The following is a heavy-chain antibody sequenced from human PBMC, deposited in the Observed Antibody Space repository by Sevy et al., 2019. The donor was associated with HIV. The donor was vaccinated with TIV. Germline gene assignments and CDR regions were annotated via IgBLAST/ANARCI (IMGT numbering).Heavy chain of an antibody. D-gene: IGHD1-1*01. J-gene: IGHJ4*02. Sequence: GGSLRLSCAASGFTFSSYWMHWVRQAPGKGLVWVSRITPDGGSTAYADSVKGRFTISRDNAKNTLYLQMNSLRAEDTAVYYCAREGASTTGTSGGIDYWGQGTLVTVSS. CDR2: ITPDGGST. CDR1: GFTFSSYW. CDR3: AREGASTTGTSGGIDY. V-gene: IGHV3-74*03.